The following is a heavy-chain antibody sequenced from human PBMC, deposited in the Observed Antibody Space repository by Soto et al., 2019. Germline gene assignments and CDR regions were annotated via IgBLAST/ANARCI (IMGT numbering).Heavy chain of an antibody. CDR3: ARVGTAAAYYDFSPGGNWFDP. J-gene: IGHJ5*02. Sequence: SETLSLTCTVSGGSISSYYWSWIRQPPGKGLEWIGYIYYSGSTNYNPSLKSRVTISVDTSKNQFSLKLSSVTAADTAVYYCARVGTAAAYYDFSPGGNWFDPWGQGTLVTVSS. CDR1: GGSISSYY. CDR2: IYYSGST. D-gene: IGHD3-3*01. V-gene: IGHV4-59*01.